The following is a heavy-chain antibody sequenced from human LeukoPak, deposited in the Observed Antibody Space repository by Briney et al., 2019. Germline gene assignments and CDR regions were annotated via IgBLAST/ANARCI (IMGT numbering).Heavy chain of an antibody. J-gene: IGHJ4*02. CDR2: IYQSGST. CDR1: GGSISSGGYS. V-gene: IGHV4-30-2*01. CDR3: GRGGIAAAASGVDY. D-gene: IGHD6-13*01. Sequence: SQALSLTCVVTGGSISSGGYSWSWIRQPPGKGLEWIGYIYQSGSTYYNPSLESRVTISVDRSKNQFSLKLSSVTAADTAVYYCGRGGIAAAASGVDYWGQGTLVTVSS.